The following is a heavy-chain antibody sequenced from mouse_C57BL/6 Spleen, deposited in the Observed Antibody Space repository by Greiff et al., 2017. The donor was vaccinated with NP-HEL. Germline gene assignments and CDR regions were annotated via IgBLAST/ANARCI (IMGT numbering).Heavy chain of an antibody. Sequence: VQLQQSGPELVKPGASVKLSCKASGYTFTSYDINWVMQRPGQGLEWIGWIYPRDGSTKYNEKFKGKATLTVDTSSSTAYMELHSLTSEDSAVYFCARWDYYGSSHWYFDVWGTGTTVTVSS. CDR1: GYTFTSYD. CDR3: ARWDYYGSSHWYFDV. V-gene: IGHV1-85*01. D-gene: IGHD1-1*01. J-gene: IGHJ1*03. CDR2: IYPRDGST.